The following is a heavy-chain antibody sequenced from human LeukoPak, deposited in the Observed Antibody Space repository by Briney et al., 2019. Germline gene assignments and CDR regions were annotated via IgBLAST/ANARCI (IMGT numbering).Heavy chain of an antibody. CDR1: GYTLTELS. CDR2: FDPEDGET. Sequence: ASVKLSCKVSGYTLTELSMHCVRHAPGKGLESMGGFDPEDGETIYAQKFPGRVTMTEDTSTDTAYMELSSLTSEDTAVYYCAAVLDIVATGALIWGQGTLVTVSS. J-gene: IGHJ4*02. V-gene: IGHV1-24*01. CDR3: AAVLDIVATGALI. D-gene: IGHD5-12*01.